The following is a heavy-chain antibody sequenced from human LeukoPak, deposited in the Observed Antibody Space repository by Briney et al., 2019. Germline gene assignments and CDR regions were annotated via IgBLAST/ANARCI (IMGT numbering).Heavy chain of an antibody. V-gene: IGHV3-30*14. D-gene: IGHD4/OR15-4a*01. Sequence: GGSLRLSCAASGFTFYNYAMHCVRQAPGKGLEWVAAISYDESVKNYADSVKGRFTISRDNSKNTLYLQMNSLRAEDTAVYYCARAYGGYYFDYWGQGTLVTVSS. J-gene: IGHJ4*02. CDR1: GFTFYNYA. CDR2: ISYDESVK. CDR3: ARAYGGYYFDY.